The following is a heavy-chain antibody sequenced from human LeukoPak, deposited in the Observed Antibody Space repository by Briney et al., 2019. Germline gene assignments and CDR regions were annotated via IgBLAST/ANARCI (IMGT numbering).Heavy chain of an antibody. CDR3: ARYSSGWYFDC. CDR2: IKRDGSEN. Sequence: GGSLRLSCAASGFTFSSYSIGWVRQAAGKGLERVAYIKRDGSENKYVDSVKGRFAISRDNAENSLYLQKNSLRTEDTAVYYCARYSSGWYFDCWGQGTLVTVSS. V-gene: IGHV3-7*01. J-gene: IGHJ4*02. CDR1: GFTFSSYS. D-gene: IGHD6-19*01.